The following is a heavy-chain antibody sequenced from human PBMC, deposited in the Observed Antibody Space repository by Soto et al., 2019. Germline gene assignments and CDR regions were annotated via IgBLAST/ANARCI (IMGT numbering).Heavy chain of an antibody. D-gene: IGHD3-9*01. V-gene: IGHV1-69*08. CDR2: IIPILGIA. CDR3: ARDNYDILTGYYTPIDY. Sequence: QVQLVQSGAEVKKPGSSVKVSCKASGGTFSSYTISWVRQAPGQGLEWMGRIIPILGIANYAQKFQGRVTITADKSPSTAYMELSSLRSEDTAVYYCARDNYDILTGYYTPIDYWGQGTLVTVSS. CDR1: GGTFSSYT. J-gene: IGHJ4*02.